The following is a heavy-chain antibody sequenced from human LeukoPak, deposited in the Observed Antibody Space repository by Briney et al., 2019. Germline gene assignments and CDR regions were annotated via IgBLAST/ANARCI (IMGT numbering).Heavy chain of an antibody. CDR3: ARVSSSSSWNNWFDP. CDR1: GFTFSDYY. V-gene: IGHV3-11*01. Sequence: GGSLRLSCAASGFTFSDYYMSWIRQAPGKGLEWVSYISSSGSTIYYADSVKGRFSISRDNAKNSLYLQMNSLRAEDTAVYYCARVSSSSSWNNWFDPWGQGTLVTVSS. J-gene: IGHJ5*02. D-gene: IGHD6-13*01. CDR2: ISSSGSTI.